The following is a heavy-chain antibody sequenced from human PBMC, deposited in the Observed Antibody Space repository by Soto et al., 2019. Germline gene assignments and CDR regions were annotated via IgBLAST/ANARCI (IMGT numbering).Heavy chain of an antibody. D-gene: IGHD5-18*01. CDR3: ARDLDTAMVRVYYYYNGMDV. CDR2: ISSSGTTI. J-gene: IGHJ6*02. CDR1: GFTFSDYY. Sequence: QVQLVESGGGLVKPGGSLRLSCAASGFTFSDYYMTWIRQAPGKGLEWVSYISSSGTTIYYADSVKGRFTISRDNAKNLVELQMSRMRAENTAVYYCARDLDTAMVRVYYYYNGMDVWGQGTTVTVSS. V-gene: IGHV3-11*01.